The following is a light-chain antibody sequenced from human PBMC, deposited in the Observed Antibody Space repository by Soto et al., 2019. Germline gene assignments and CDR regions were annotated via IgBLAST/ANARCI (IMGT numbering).Light chain of an antibody. Sequence: QSALTQPASVSGSPGQSITISCVGTSGDIGDYNYVSWYQQQPGKVPKVIIYDVSNRPSGVCYRFSGTKSGNTASLTVSGLQAEDEADYYCCSYTRSGTLIFGTGTKVTVL. CDR3: CSYTRSGTLI. J-gene: IGLJ1*01. CDR2: DVS. V-gene: IGLV2-14*01. CDR1: SGDIGDYNY.